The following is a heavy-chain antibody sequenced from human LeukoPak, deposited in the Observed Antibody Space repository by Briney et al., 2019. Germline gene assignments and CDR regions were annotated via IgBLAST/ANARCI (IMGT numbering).Heavy chain of an antibody. CDR2: IRSKAYGGTT. Sequence: GGSLRLSCTASGFTFGDYAMSWFRQAPGKGLEWVGFIRSKAYGGTTEYAASVKGRFTISRDDSKSIAYLQMNSLKTEDTAVYYCTRVRPGYSSGWHFDYWGQGTLVTVSS. V-gene: IGHV3-49*03. J-gene: IGHJ4*02. D-gene: IGHD6-19*01. CDR1: GFTFGDYA. CDR3: TRVRPGYSSGWHFDY.